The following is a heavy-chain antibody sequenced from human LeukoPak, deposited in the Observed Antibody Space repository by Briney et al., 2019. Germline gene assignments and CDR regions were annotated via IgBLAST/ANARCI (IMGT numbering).Heavy chain of an antibody. D-gene: IGHD3-9*01. V-gene: IGHV4-39*02. CDR2: IYYSGST. CDR3: AKDGIRYFDWLLSFDY. CDR1: GGSISSSSYY. J-gene: IGHJ4*02. Sequence: SSETLSLTCTVSGGSISSSSYYWGWIRQPPGKGLEWIGSIYYSGSTYYNPSLKSRVTISVDTSKNQFSLKLSSVTAADTAVYFRAKDGIRYFDWLLSFDYWGQGTLVTVSS.